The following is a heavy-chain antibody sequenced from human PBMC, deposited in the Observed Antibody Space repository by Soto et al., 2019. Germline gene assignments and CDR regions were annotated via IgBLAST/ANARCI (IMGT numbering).Heavy chain of an antibody. V-gene: IGHV3-11*01. D-gene: IGHD4-17*01. CDR3: ARDGMMTTVVRGWFDP. CDR1: GFTFSDYY. J-gene: IGHJ5*02. CDR2: ISSSGSTI. Sequence: GGSLRLSCAASGFTFSDYYMSWIRQAPGKGLEWVSYISSSGSTIYYADSVKGRFTISRDNAKNSLYLQMNSLRAEDTAVYYCARDGMMTTVVRGWFDPWGQGTLVTVSS.